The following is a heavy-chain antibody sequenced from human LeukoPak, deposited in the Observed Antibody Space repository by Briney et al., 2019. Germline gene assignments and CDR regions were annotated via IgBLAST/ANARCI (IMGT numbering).Heavy chain of an antibody. CDR3: AKDRDDYGNDC. CDR2: IRSDGSNK. V-gene: IGHV3-30*02. CDR1: GFTFSDFG. D-gene: IGHD4-17*01. Sequence: PGGSLRLSCAASGFTFSDFGMHWVRQAPGKGLEWVAPIRSDGSNKHYAESVKGRFTISRDSFKNTLFLQMNSLRVEDTAVYYCAKDRDDYGNDCWGQGVLVTVST. J-gene: IGHJ4*02.